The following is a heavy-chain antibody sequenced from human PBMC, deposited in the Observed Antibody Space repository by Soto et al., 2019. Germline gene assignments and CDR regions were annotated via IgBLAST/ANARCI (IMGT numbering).Heavy chain of an antibody. CDR3: AKDWGPYSSSSLIPTRNWFDP. J-gene: IGHJ5*02. Sequence: PGGSLRLSCAASGFTFSSYAMSWVRQAPGKGLEWVSAISGSGGSTYYADSVKGRFTISRDNSKNTLYLQMNSLRAEDTAVYYCAKDWGPYSSSSLIPTRNWFDPWGQGTLVTVSS. V-gene: IGHV3-23*01. CDR1: GFTFSSYA. CDR2: ISGSGGST. D-gene: IGHD6-6*01.